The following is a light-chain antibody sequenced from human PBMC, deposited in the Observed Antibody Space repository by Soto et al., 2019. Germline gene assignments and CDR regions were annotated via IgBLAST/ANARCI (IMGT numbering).Light chain of an antibody. J-gene: IGKJ4*01. CDR1: QRVYSN. V-gene: IGKV3-15*01. CDR3: KHYHHWPLT. CDR2: GAS. Sequence: EILMTQSPDTLSVSPGASATLSCRASQRVYSNLAWYQQRPGQAPRLLIYGASTRATGIPARFSGSGSGTEFTLTISSLQSEDFAVYYCKHYHHWPLTVGGGTKVDIK.